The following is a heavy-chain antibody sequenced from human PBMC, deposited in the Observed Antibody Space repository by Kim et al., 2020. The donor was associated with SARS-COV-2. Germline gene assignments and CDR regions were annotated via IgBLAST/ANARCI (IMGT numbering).Heavy chain of an antibody. CDR2: INTNTGNP. V-gene: IGHV7-4-1*02. J-gene: IGHJ6*02. Sequence: ASVKVSCKASGYTFTSYAMNWVRQAPGQGLEWMGWINTNTGNPTYAQGFTGRFVFSLDTSVSTAYLQISSLKAEDTAVYYCAREGARDSSGWYWTPHYYYYGMDVWGQGTTVTVSS. CDR3: AREGARDSSGWYWTPHYYYYGMDV. D-gene: IGHD6-19*01. CDR1: GYTFTSYA.